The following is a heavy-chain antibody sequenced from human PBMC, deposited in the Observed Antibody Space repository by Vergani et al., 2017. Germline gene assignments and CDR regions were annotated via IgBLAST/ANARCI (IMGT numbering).Heavy chain of an antibody. J-gene: IGHJ4*02. Sequence: QVQLVQSGAEVKKPGSSVKVSCKASGGTFSSYAISWVRQAPGQGLEWMGGIIPIFGTANYAQKFQGRVTMTRNTSISTAYMELSSLRSEDTAVYYCARGPPHSADVDYWGQGTLVTVSS. CDR2: IIPIFGTA. CDR1: GGTFSSYA. CDR3: ARGPPHSADVDY. D-gene: IGHD2-15*01. V-gene: IGHV1-69*06.